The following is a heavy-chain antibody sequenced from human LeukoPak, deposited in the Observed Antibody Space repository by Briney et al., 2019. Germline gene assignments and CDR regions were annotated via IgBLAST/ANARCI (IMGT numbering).Heavy chain of an antibody. J-gene: IGHJ5*02. CDR2: ISSSSSYI. D-gene: IGHD3-10*01. CDR3: AGGAVRGVISVWFDP. CDR1: GFTFSSYS. V-gene: IGHV3-21*01. Sequence: GGSLRLSCAASGFTFSSYSMNWVRQAPGKGLEWVSSISSSSSYIYYADSVRGRFTISRDNAKNSLYLQMNSLRAEDTAVYYCAGGAVRGVISVWFDPWGQGTLVIVSS.